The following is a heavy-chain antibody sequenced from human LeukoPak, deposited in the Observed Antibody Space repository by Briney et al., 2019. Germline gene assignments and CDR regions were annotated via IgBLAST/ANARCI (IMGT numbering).Heavy chain of an antibody. V-gene: IGHV3-23*01. CDR1: GFNFRSHA. J-gene: IGHJ4*02. CDR3: SNIAAAGTRWSFEY. CDR2: ITGSGADT. Sequence: GGSLRLSCSASGFNFRSHAMTWVRQAPGKGREWVSPITGSGADTYYADSVRGRFTIFRDNSKNILYLQVYNLRGHDTAVYFFSNIAAAGTRWSFEYWGQGTLVTVSS. D-gene: IGHD6-13*01.